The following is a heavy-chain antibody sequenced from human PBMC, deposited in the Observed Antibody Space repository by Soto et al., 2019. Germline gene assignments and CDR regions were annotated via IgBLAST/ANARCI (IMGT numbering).Heavy chain of an antibody. J-gene: IGHJ6*02. CDR1: GGSISSYY. V-gene: IGHV4-4*07. CDR2: IYTSGST. CDR3: ARDVPYCSSTSCYNYYYGMDV. D-gene: IGHD2-2*02. Sequence: PSETLSLTCTVSGGSISSYYWSWIRQPAGKGLEWIARIYTSGSTNYNPSLKSRVTMSVDTSKNQFSLKLSSVTAADTAVYYCARDVPYCSSTSCYNYYYGMDVWGQGTTVTVSS.